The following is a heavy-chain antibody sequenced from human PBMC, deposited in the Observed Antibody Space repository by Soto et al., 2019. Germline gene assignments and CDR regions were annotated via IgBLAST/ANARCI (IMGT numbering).Heavy chain of an antibody. V-gene: IGHV3-30*18. CDR2: ISFDAKNI. J-gene: IGHJ4*02. D-gene: IGHD6-25*01. CDR1: GFTFSLYG. Sequence: QVQLVESGGGVVQPGRSLKLSCTTSGFTFSLYGMHWVRQAPGKGLEWLAVISFDAKNIYYADSVKGRFTISRDNSKTTLFLQMSHLRADDTAFYFCAKGSQAAAVLDHWGQGALVTVAS. CDR3: AKGSQAAAVLDH.